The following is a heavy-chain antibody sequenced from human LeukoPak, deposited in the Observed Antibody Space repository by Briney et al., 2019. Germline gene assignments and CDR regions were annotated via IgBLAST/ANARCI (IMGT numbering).Heavy chain of an antibody. CDR1: GFTFSSYT. CDR2: IYSGGST. CDR3: ARVPTTVTTVYFDY. V-gene: IGHV3-53*01. Sequence: RGSMRLSCAASGFTFSSYTMNWVRQAPGKGLEWVSVIYSGGSTYYADSVKGRFTISRDNSKNTLYLQMNSLRAEDTAVYYCARVPTTVTTVYFDYWGQGTLVTVSS. J-gene: IGHJ4*02. D-gene: IGHD4-17*01.